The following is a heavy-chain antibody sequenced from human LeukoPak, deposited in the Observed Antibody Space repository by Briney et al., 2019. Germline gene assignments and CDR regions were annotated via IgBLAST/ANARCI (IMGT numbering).Heavy chain of an antibody. Sequence: GASVKVSCKASGGTFSSYAISWVRQAPGQGLEWMGRIIPIFGTANYAQKFQGRVTITTDESTSTAYMELSSLRSEDTAVYYCARDRYYDSSGLQFDYCGQGTLVTVSS. J-gene: IGHJ4*02. CDR2: IIPIFGTA. V-gene: IGHV1-69*05. CDR3: ARDRYYDSSGLQFDY. CDR1: GGTFSSYA. D-gene: IGHD3-22*01.